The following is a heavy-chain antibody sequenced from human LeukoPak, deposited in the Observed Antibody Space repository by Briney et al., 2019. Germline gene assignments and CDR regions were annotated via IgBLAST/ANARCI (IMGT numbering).Heavy chain of an antibody. J-gene: IGHJ6*02. Sequence: SVKVSCKASGGTFSSYAISWVRQAPGQGLEWMGGIIPIFGTANYAQKFQGRVTITADESTSTAHMELSSLRSEDTAVYYCASRAYGMDVWGQGTTVTVSS. D-gene: IGHD3-10*01. CDR2: IIPIFGTA. CDR1: GGTFSSYA. V-gene: IGHV1-69*13. CDR3: ASRAYGMDV.